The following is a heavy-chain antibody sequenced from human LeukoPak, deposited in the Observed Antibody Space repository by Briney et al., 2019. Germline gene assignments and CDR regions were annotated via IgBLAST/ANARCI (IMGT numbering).Heavy chain of an antibody. CDR3: ATSEARSNGWYVY. CDR1: GFTFSSYG. D-gene: IGHD6-19*01. J-gene: IGHJ4*02. V-gene: IGHV3-74*01. CDR2: INSDGST. Sequence: GGSLRLSCAASGFTFSSYGMHWVRQAPGKGLVWVSRINSDGSTSYADSVKGRFTISRDSAKNMLYLQMNSMRAEDTAVYYCATSEARSNGWYVYWGQGTLVTVSS.